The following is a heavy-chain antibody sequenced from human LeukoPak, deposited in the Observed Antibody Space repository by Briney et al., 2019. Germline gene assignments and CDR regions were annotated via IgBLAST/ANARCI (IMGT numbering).Heavy chain of an antibody. Sequence: PSETLSLTCTVSGGSISSYYWSWIRQPAGKGLEWIGRIYTSGSTNYNPSLKSRVTMSVDTSKNQFSLKLSSVTAADTAVYYRARVLGSGYDLAFDIWGQGTMVTVSS. V-gene: IGHV4-4*07. J-gene: IGHJ3*02. CDR2: IYTSGST. CDR1: GGSISSYY. D-gene: IGHD5-12*01. CDR3: ARVLGSGYDLAFDI.